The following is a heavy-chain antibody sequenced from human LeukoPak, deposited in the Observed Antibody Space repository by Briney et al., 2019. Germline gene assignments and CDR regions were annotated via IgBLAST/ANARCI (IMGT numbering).Heavy chain of an antibody. D-gene: IGHD2-21*01. Sequence: GESLKISCKGSGYSFTSYWIACVRHMPGKGLSWMGIIYPGDSDTRYSPSFQGQVTISADKSISTAYLQWSSLKASDTARYYCARTAPLLPDVPSYYYGMDVWGQGTTVTVSS. V-gene: IGHV5-51*01. CDR2: IYPGDSDT. J-gene: IGHJ6*02. CDR1: GYSFTSYW. CDR3: ARTAPLLPDVPSYYYGMDV.